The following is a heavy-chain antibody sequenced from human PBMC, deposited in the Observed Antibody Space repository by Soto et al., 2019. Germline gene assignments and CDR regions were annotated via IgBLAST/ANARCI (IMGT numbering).Heavy chain of an antibody. J-gene: IGHJ4*02. V-gene: IGHV5-51*01. D-gene: IGHD3-10*01. Sequence: GESLKISCTGSGYSFISYWIGWVRQMPGKGLEWMGIIYPGDSDTRYSPSFQGQVTISADKSISTAYLQWSSLKASDTAMYYCARLPQYYYGSGPRYYFDYWGQGTLVTVSS. CDR1: GYSFISYW. CDR3: ARLPQYYYGSGPRYYFDY. CDR2: IYPGDSDT.